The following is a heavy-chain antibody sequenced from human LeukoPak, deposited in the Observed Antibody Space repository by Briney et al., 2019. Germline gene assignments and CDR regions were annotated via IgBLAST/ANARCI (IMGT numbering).Heavy chain of an antibody. CDR1: GGSFSGYY. V-gene: IGHV4-34*01. CDR2: INHSGST. CDR3: ARGLLMYYYDSSGLDY. Sequence: SETLSLTCAVYGGSFSGYYWSWIRQPPGKGLEWIGEINHSGSTNYNPSLKSRVTISVDTSKNQFSLKPSSVTAADTAVYYCARGLLMYYYDSSGLDYWGQGTLVTVSS. J-gene: IGHJ4*02. D-gene: IGHD3-22*01.